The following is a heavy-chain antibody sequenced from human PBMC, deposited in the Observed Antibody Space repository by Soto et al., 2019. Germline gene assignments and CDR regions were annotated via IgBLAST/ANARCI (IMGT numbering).Heavy chain of an antibody. CDR3: AAGPYLKYSGNDEYWFDP. CDR1: GGTFSSYA. CDR2: IIPIFGTA. D-gene: IGHD1-26*01. J-gene: IGHJ5*02. V-gene: IGHV1-69*05. Sequence: SVKVSCKASGGTFSSYAISWVRQAPGQGLEWMGGIIPIFGTANYAQKFQERVTITRDMSTSTAYMELSSLRSEDTAVYYCAAGPYLKYSGNDEYWFDPWGQGTLVTVSS.